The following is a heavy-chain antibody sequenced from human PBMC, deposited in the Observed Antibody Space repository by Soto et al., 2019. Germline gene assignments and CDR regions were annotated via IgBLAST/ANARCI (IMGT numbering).Heavy chain of an antibody. Sequence: SETLSLTCTVYGGSFSGYYWSWIRQPPGKGLEWIGEINHSGSTNYNPSLKSRVTISVDTSKNQFSLKLSSVTAADTAVYYCARIAARPPSVDYWGQGTLVTVS. CDR3: ARIAARPPSVDY. CDR2: INHSGST. J-gene: IGHJ4*02. D-gene: IGHD6-6*01. V-gene: IGHV4-34*01. CDR1: GGSFSGYY.